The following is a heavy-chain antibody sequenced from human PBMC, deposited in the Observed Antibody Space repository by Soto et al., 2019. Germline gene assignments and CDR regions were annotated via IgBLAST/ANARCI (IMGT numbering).Heavy chain of an antibody. J-gene: IGHJ3*02. CDR2: IDWDDDK. CDR1: GFSLSTSGMR. Sequence: SGPTLVNPTQTLTLTCTFSGFSLSTSGMRVSWIRQPPGKALEWLARIDWDDDKFYSTSLKTRLTISKDTSKNQVVLTMTNMDPVDTATYYCARSRLLWFGELAHDAFDIWGQGTMVPSPQ. V-gene: IGHV2-70*04. CDR3: ARSRLLWFGELAHDAFDI. D-gene: IGHD3-10*01.